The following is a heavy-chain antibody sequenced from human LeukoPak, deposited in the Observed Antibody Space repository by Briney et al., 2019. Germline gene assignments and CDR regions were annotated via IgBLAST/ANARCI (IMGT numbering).Heavy chain of an antibody. V-gene: IGHV4-39*01. D-gene: IGHD3-22*01. CDR2: IYYSGST. CDR3: ASSGYYFRYFDY. Sequence: PSETLSLTCTVSGGSISGSSYYWGWIRQPPGKGLEWIGSIYYSGSTYYNPSLKSRVTISVDTSKNQFSLKLSSVTAADTAVYYCASSGYYFRYFDYWGQGTLVTVSS. J-gene: IGHJ4*02. CDR1: GGSISGSSYY.